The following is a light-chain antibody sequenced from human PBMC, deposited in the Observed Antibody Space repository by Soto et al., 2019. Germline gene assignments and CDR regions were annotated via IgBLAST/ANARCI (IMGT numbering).Light chain of an antibody. CDR1: SSDVGGYNY. V-gene: IGLV2-14*01. J-gene: IGLJ2*01. CDR3: SSYTTSSNVV. Sequence: QSALTQPASVSGFPGQSITISCIGTSSDVGGYNYVSWYQQHPGKAPKFMIYDVISRPSGVSNRFSGSRSGNTASLTISGLQAEDEAHYYCSSYTTSSNVVFGGGTQLTVL. CDR2: DVI.